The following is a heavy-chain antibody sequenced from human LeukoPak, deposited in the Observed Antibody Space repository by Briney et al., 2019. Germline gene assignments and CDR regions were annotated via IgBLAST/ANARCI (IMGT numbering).Heavy chain of an antibody. CDR3: ARDRDDYAFAFDI. D-gene: IGHD4-17*01. CDR2: IIPIFGTA. V-gene: IGHV1-69*13. J-gene: IGHJ3*02. CDR1: GGTFSSYA. Sequence: ASVKVSCKASGGTFSSYAISWVRQAPGQGLEWMGGIIPIFGTANYAQKFQGRVTITADESTSTAYMELSSLRSEDTAVYYCARDRDDYAFAFDIWGQGTMVTVSS.